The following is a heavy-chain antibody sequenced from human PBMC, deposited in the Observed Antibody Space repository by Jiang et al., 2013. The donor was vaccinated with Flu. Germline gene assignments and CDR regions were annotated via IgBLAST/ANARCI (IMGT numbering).Heavy chain of an antibody. CDR1: GYTFTNHA. V-gene: IGHV1-3*04. D-gene: IGHD3-9*01. CDR3: ASNFDWLLYLNY. Sequence: GAEVKKPGASVKVSCKASGYTFTNHAIHWVRQAPGQRLEWMGWINTGNGNTKYSQKFQGRVTLTRDTSATTAYMELSSLRSEDTAVYYCASNFDWLLYLNYWGQGTLVTVSS. J-gene: IGHJ4*02. CDR2: INTGNGNT.